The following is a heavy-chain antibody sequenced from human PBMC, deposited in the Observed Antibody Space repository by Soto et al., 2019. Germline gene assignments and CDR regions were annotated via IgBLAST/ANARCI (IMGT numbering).Heavy chain of an antibody. CDR3: AKRGDCSSTSCSSGGHWFDP. V-gene: IGHV3-53*01. CDR1: GFTVSSNY. J-gene: IGHJ5*02. CDR2: IYSGGST. Sequence: GGSLRLSCAASGFTVSSNYMSWVRQAPGKGLEWVSVIYSGGSTYYANSVKGRFTISRDNSKNTLYLQMNSLRAEDTAVYYCAKRGDCSSTSCSSGGHWFDPWGQGTLVTVSS. D-gene: IGHD2-2*01.